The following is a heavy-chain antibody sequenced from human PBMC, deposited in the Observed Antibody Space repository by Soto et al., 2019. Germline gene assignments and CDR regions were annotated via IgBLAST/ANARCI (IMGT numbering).Heavy chain of an antibody. CDR1: GGTFSSYA. CDR2: IIHIFGTV. J-gene: IGHJ4*02. D-gene: IGHD5-12*01. V-gene: IGHV1-69*13. CDR3: ASMVAAKWYFNY. Sequence: GASVKVSCKASGGTFSSYAISWVRQAPGQGLEWMGGIIHIFGTVNYAQKFQGRVTITADDSTSTAYMELSSLRSDDTAVYYCASMVAAKWYFNYSGQGALV.